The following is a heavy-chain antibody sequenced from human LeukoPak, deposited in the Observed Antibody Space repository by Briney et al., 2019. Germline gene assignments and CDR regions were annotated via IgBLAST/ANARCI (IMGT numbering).Heavy chain of an antibody. CDR3: AREDSAAYCTSTSCYGFDH. J-gene: IGHJ4*02. Sequence: SETLSLTCTVSGGPIISYHWSWIRQPAGEGLEWIGRIYTGGTTNYNPSLNSRVTISVDKSKSQFSLKLSSVTAADTAMYYCAREDSAAYCTSTSCYGFDHWGQGILVTVSS. D-gene: IGHD2-2*01. CDR1: GGPIISYH. V-gene: IGHV4-4*07. CDR2: IYTGGTT.